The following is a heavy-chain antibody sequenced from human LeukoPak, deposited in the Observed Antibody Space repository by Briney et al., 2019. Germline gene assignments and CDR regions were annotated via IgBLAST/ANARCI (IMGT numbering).Heavy chain of an antibody. CDR3: ARDLPRYQLPPSDAFDI. CDR2: IYTSGST. CDR1: GGSFSGYY. Sequence: SETLSLTCAVYGGSFSGYYWSWIRQPAGKGLEWIGRIYTSGSTNYNPSLKSRVTMSVDTSKNQFSLKLSSVTAADTAVYYCARDLPRYQLPPSDAFDIWGQGTMVTVSS. V-gene: IGHV4-4*07. J-gene: IGHJ3*02. D-gene: IGHD2-2*01.